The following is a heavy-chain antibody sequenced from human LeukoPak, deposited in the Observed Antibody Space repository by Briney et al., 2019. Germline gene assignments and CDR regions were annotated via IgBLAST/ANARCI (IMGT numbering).Heavy chain of an antibody. CDR3: ARKRRCSYGPNDY. J-gene: IGHJ4*02. D-gene: IGHD5-18*01. CDR2: INHSGST. V-gene: IGHV4-34*01. Sequence: SETLSLTCAIYGGSFSGYYWSWIRQPPGKGLEWIGEINHSGSTNYNPSLKSRVTISVDTSKNQFSLKLSSVTAADTAVYYCARKRRCSYGPNDYWGQGTLVTVSS. CDR1: GGSFSGYY.